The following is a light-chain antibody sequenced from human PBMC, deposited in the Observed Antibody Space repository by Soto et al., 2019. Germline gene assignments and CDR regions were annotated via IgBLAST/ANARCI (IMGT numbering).Light chain of an antibody. V-gene: IGKV1-5*03. Sequence: DIQMTQSPSTLSASVGDKVTITCRASQSIGTSLAWYQQMPGTAPKVVIYKASTLQSGVPSRFSGSGSGTEFTLTISSLQPDDFATYYCQHHDTYPVTFGGGTKVETK. CDR3: QHHDTYPVT. J-gene: IGKJ4*01. CDR1: QSIGTS. CDR2: KAS.